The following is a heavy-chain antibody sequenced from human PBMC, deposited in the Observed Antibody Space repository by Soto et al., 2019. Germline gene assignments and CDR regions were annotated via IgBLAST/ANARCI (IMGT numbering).Heavy chain of an antibody. D-gene: IGHD3-3*01. CDR3: ARDKRSGYPAFDY. Sequence: GGSLRLSCAASGFTFSSYSMNWVRQAPGKGLEWVSSISSSSSYIYYADSVKGRFTISRDNAKNSLYLQMNSLRAEDTAVYYCARDKRSGYPAFDYWGQGTLVTVSS. J-gene: IGHJ4*02. V-gene: IGHV3-21*01. CDR1: GFTFSSYS. CDR2: ISSSSSYI.